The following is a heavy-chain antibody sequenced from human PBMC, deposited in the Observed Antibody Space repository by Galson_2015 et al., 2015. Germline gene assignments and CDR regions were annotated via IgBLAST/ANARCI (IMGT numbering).Heavy chain of an antibody. CDR2: IGGSGGST. CDR3: ARVPSDY. J-gene: IGHJ4*02. V-gene: IGHV3-23*01. Sequence: SLRLSCAASGFTFSNYAMSWVRQAPGKGLEWVSAIGGSGGSTNHADSVEGRFTISRDNAKNSLYLQMDSLRAEDTAVYYCARVPSDYWGQGTLVTVSS. CDR1: GFTFSNYA.